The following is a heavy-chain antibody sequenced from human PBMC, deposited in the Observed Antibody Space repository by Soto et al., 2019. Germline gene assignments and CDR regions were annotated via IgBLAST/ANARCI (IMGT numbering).Heavy chain of an antibody. V-gene: IGHV3-23*01. J-gene: IGHJ6*03. CDR3: AKGPVSYYYYYMDV. CDR1: GFTFSSHA. CDR2: ISGSGGST. Sequence: PGGSLRLSCAASGFTFSSHAMSWVRQAPGKRLEWVSAISGSGGSTYYADSVKGRFTISRDNSKNTLYLQMNSLRAEDTAVYYCAKGPVSYYYYYMDVWGKGTTVTVSS.